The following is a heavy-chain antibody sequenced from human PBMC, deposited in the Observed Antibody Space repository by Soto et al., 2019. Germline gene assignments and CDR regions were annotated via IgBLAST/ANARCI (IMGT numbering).Heavy chain of an antibody. J-gene: IGHJ4*02. D-gene: IGHD5-18*01. CDR2: IYHRGST. CDR1: GGSISSGGYS. CDR3: ARGWGKDTPMTA. V-gene: IGHV4-30-2*01. Sequence: QLQLQESGSGLVKPSQTLSLTCAVSGGSISSGGYSWSWIRQPPGKGLEWIGYIYHRGSTYYNPYLKSRVTRSVDRSKNQFSLKLSSVTAADTAVYYCARGWGKDTPMTAWGQGTLVTVSS.